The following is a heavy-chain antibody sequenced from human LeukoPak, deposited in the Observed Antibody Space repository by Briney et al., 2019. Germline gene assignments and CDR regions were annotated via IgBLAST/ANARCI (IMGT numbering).Heavy chain of an antibody. D-gene: IGHD6-13*01. CDR1: GGSFSGYY. V-gene: IGHV4-34*01. CDR2: INHSGST. CDR3: ARGRKQQLVHYYYYYGMDV. J-gene: IGHJ6*02. Sequence: SETLSLTCAVYGGSFSGYYWSWIRQPPGKGLEWIGEINHSGSTNYNPSLKSRVTISVDTSKNQFSLKLSSVTAVDTAVYYCARGRKQQLVHYYYYYGMDVWGQGTTVTVSS.